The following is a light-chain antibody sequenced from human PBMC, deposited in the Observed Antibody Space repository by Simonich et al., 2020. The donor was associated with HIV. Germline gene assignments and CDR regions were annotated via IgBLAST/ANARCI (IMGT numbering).Light chain of an antibody. J-gene: IGKJ3*01. CDR1: QSVTTN. CDR2: AAS. CDR3: QQYNNWPSPFT. V-gene: IGKV3-15*01. Sequence: EIVMTQSPATLSVSPGDRATLSCRASQSVTTNLAWYQQKPGQAPRLLIYAASSRATGIPARFSGSGFGTEFTLTISSMQSEDFAVYYCQQYNNWPSPFTFGPGTKVDIK.